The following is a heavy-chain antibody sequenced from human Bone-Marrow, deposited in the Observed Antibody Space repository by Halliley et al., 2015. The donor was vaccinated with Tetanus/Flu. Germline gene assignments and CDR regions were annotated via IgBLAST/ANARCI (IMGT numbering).Heavy chain of an antibody. D-gene: IGHD3-10*01. J-gene: IGHJ4*02. Sequence: GRVYVAAISGDGGTTNYADSVKGRSSTSRDHSTNTLFAQMSRLRPEDTAMYYCVRGSGPRLFDLWGRGTLVTVSA. CDR3: VRGSGPRLFDL. V-gene: IGHV3-64*05. CDR2: ISGDGGTT.